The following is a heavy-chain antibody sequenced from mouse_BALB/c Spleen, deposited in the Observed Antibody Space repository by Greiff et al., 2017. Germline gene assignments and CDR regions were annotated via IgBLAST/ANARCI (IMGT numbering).Heavy chain of an antibody. J-gene: IGHJ4*01. CDR2: ISYSGST. Sequence: EVKLMESGPGLVKPSQSLSLTCTVTGYSITSDYAWNWIRQFPGNKLEWMGYISYSGSTSYNPSLKSRISITRDTSKNQFFLQLNSVTTEDTATYYCARQIDWVDYWGQGTSVTVSS. CDR3: ARQIDWVDY. V-gene: IGHV3-2*02. D-gene: IGHD4-1*01. CDR1: GYSITSDYA.